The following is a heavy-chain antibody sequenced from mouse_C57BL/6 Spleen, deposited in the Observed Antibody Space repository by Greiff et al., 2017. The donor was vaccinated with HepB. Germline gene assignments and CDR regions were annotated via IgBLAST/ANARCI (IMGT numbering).Heavy chain of an antibody. V-gene: IGHV1-80*01. Sequence: VQLQQSGAELVKPGASVKISCKASGYAFSSYWMNWVKQRPGKGLEWIGQIYPGDGDTNYNGKFKGKATLTEDKYSSTAYMQLSSLTSEDSACYFCASGGDYGNYGRFAYWGQGELVTVSA. CDR3: ASGGDYGNYGRFAY. J-gene: IGHJ3*01. D-gene: IGHD2-1*01. CDR1: GYAFSSYW. CDR2: IYPGDGDT.